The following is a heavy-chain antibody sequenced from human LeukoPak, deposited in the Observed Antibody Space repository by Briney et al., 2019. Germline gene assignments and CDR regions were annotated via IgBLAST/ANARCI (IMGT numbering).Heavy chain of an antibody. D-gene: IGHD3-22*01. J-gene: IGHJ5*02. Sequence: PSETLSQTCTVSGGSISSSNYYWGWIRQPPGKGLEWIGSIYYSGSTYYNPSLKSRVTISIDTSNNQFSLKLSSVTAADTAVYYCARRSSANWFDPWGQGTLVTVSS. V-gene: IGHV4-39*01. CDR2: IYYSGST. CDR1: GGSISSSNYY. CDR3: ARRSSANWFDP.